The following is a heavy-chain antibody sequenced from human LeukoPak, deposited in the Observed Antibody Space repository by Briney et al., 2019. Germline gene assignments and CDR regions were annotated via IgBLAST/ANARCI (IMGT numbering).Heavy chain of an antibody. CDR1: GFTFSAYN. CDR3: AKEGRFLPKSDWFDP. D-gene: IGHD3-3*01. V-gene: IGHV3-21*04. Sequence: GGSLRLSCAASGFTFSAYNMNWVRQAPGKGLEWVSSIHITSDWVYYADSVKGRFTISRDSAKNSLYLQMNSLRAEDTAVYYCAKEGRFLPKSDWFDPWGQGTLVTVSS. CDR2: IHITSDWV. J-gene: IGHJ5*02.